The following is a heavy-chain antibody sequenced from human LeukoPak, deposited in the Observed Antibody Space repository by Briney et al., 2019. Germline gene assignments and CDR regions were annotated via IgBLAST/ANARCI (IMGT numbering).Heavy chain of an antibody. D-gene: IGHD3-10*01. CDR1: GGSFSGYY. J-gene: IGHJ4*02. V-gene: IGHV4-34*01. Sequence: SETLSLTCAVYGGSFSGYYWSWIRKPPGKGLDWIGEINHSGSTNYNPSLKSRVTISVDTSKDQFSLKLSSVTAADTAVYYCARGRYGSGSYYDDYWGQGTLVTVSS. CDR2: INHSGST. CDR3: ARGRYGSGSYYDDY.